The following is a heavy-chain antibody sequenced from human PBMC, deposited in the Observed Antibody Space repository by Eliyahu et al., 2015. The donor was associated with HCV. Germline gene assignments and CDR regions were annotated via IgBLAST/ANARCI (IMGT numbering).Heavy chain of an antibody. Sequence: EVQLVESGGGLVQPGGSLRLSCAASGFTVSSNYMTWVRQAPGKGLEWVSAIYSGGGTYYADSVKGRFTISRDNSKNTLYLQMDSLRAEDTALYYCASIRGLADYWGQGTLVTVSS. D-gene: IGHD3-3*02. J-gene: IGHJ4*02. CDR2: IYSGGGT. CDR1: GFTVSSNY. CDR3: ASIRGLADY. V-gene: IGHV3-66*02.